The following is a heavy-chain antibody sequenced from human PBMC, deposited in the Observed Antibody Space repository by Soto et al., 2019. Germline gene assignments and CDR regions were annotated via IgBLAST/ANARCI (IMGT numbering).Heavy chain of an antibody. V-gene: IGHV4-31*03. D-gene: IGHD3-22*01. J-gene: IGHJ6*02. Sequence: QVQLQESGPGLVKPSQTLSLPCTVSVGSISSGGYYWSWIRQHPGKGLEWIGYIYYSGSTYYNPSLKSRVTISVDTSKNQFSLKLSSVTAADTAVYYCAREGYYDSSGYSGYNYYGTDVWGQGTTVTVSS. CDR1: VGSISSGGYY. CDR2: IYYSGST. CDR3: AREGYYDSSGYSGYNYYGTDV.